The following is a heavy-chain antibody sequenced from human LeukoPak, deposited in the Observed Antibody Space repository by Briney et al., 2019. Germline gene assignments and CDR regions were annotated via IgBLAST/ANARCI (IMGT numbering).Heavy chain of an antibody. D-gene: IGHD5-18*01. V-gene: IGHV3-23*01. J-gene: IGHJ6*02. CDR3: AKDIRIPGYGMDV. CDR1: GFTFSSYA. CDR2: ISGSGGST. Sequence: PGGFLRLSCAASGFTFSSYAMSWVRQAPGKGLEWVSAISGSGGSTYYADSVKGRFTISRDNSKNTLYLQMNSLRAEDTAVYYCAKDIRIPGYGMDVWGQGTTVTVSS.